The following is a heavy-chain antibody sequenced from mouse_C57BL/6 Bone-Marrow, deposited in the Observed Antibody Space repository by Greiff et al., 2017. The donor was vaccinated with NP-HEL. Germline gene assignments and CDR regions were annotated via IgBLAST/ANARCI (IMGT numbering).Heavy chain of an antibody. CDR3: TRTITTVVAPYAMDY. CDR2: IYPRDGST. Sequence: QVQLQQSGPELVKPGASVKLSCKASGYTFTSYDINWVKQRPGQGLEWIGWIYPRDGSTKYNEKFKGKATLTVDTSASTAYMELSSLTNEDSAVYYCTRTITTVVAPYAMDYWGQGTSVTVSS. V-gene: IGHV1-85*01. CDR1: GYTFTSYD. D-gene: IGHD1-1*01. J-gene: IGHJ4*01.